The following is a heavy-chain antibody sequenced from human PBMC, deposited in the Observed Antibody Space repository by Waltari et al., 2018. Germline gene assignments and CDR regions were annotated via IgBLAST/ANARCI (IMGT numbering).Heavy chain of an antibody. Sequence: QVQLQQWGAGLLKASETLSLTFAVYGGSFSGYYWSWTRQPPGKGLEWIGEINHSGSTTYKPSLESRVTISVDMSKNQFSLRLSSVTAADTAVYYCAKSRSGYSSDWFDPWGQGTLVTVSS. J-gene: IGHJ5*02. D-gene: IGHD5-18*01. V-gene: IGHV4-34*01. CDR3: AKSRSGYSSDWFDP. CDR2: INHSGST. CDR1: GGSFSGYY.